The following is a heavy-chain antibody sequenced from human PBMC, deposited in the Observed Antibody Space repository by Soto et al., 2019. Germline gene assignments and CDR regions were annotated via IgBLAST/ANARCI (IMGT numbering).Heavy chain of an antibody. CDR1: GYTFTVYY. CDR3: ARDLAKGGGSAGFDY. V-gene: IGHV1-2*02. CDR2: INPKSGGT. D-gene: IGHD1-26*01. Sequence: ASVKVSCKASGYTFTVYYMHWVRQAPGQGLEWMGWINPKSGGTMYPQKFQGRVTMTWDTSISTAYMALTRLRSDDTAVYYCARDLAKGGGSAGFDYWGQGTQVTVSS. J-gene: IGHJ4*02.